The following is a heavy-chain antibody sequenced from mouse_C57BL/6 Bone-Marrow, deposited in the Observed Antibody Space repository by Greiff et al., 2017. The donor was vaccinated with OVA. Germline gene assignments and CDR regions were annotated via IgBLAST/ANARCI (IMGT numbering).Heavy chain of an antibody. J-gene: IGHJ1*03. CDR3: ARDGYWYFDV. CDR1: GNTFTSYW. Sequence: VQLQQPGAELVKPGASVKMSCKASGNTFTSYWITWVKQRPGQGLEWIGDIYPGSGSTNYNEKFKSKATLTVDTSSSTAYMQLSSLTSEDSAVYYCARDGYWYFDVWGTGTTVTVSS. CDR2: IYPGSGST. V-gene: IGHV1-55*01. D-gene: IGHD2-3*01.